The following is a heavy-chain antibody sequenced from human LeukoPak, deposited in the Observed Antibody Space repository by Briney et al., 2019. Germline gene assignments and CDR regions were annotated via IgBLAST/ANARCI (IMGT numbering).Heavy chain of an antibody. D-gene: IGHD4/OR15-4a*01. CDR1: RFTFSSYW. CDR3: ARTTVLGWLEY. V-gene: IGHV3-53*01. CDR2: IYSGGST. Sequence: GGSLRLSCAASRFTFSSYWMSWVRQAPGKGLKWVSDIYSGGSTHYADSVKGRFTISRDNSKNTLYLQMNSLRPEDTAVYYCARTTVLGWLEYWGQGTLVTVSS. J-gene: IGHJ4*02.